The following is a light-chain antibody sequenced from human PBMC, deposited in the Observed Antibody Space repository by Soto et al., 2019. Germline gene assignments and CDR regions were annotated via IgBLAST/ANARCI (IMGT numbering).Light chain of an antibody. J-gene: IGKJ1*01. CDR1: QSVSSNS. CDR3: QQYGSSPWT. V-gene: IGKV3-20*01. CDR2: GAS. Sequence: EIVLTQSPGTLSLSPGERATLSCRASQSVSSNSLDWYQQKPGQAPRLLIYGASSRATGIPDRFSGSGSGTDFTLTISRLEPEDFAMYYCQQYGSSPWTFGQGTKVEIK.